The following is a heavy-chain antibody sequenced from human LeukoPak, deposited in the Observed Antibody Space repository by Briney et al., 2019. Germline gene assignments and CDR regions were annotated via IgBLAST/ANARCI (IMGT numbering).Heavy chain of an antibody. CDR3: AKDWGPYYYGSGSYAKSDAFDI. CDR1: GYTFTSYG. CDR2: ISAYNGNT. Sequence: ASVKVSCKASGYTFTSYGISWVRQAPGQGLEWMGWISAYNGNTNYAQKLQGRVTMTTDTSTSTAYMELRSLRSDDTAVYYCAKDWGPYYYGSGSYAKSDAFDIWGQGTMVTVSS. J-gene: IGHJ3*02. D-gene: IGHD3-10*01. V-gene: IGHV1-18*01.